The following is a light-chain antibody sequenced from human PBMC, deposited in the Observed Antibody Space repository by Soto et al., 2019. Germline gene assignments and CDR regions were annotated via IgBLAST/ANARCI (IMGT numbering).Light chain of an antibody. V-gene: IGKV3-15*01. CDR2: GAS. CDR1: QSVGNN. CDR3: QQCDYWPRT. Sequence: EIVMTQSPATLSVSPGEIATLSFRASQSVGNNVACYQQKPGQAPRLLIHGASIRATGVPARFRGSGSGPAFPLTISSLKSDDFAVYYCQQCDYWPRTFGQGTKVEIK. J-gene: IGKJ1*01.